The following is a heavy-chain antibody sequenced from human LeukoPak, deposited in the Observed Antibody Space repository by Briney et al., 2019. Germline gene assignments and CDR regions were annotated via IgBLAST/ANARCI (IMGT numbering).Heavy chain of an antibody. CDR3: AGDRRYDSSGYFQH. V-gene: IGHV3-74*01. J-gene: IGHJ1*01. CDR2: IDPDGITT. D-gene: IGHD3-22*01. CDR1: GFTLSGYW. Sequence: PGGSLRLSCAASGFTLSGYWMHWVRQAPGEGLVWVSRIDPDGITTNYADSVKGRFTNSRDNSKNTLYLQMNSLRAEDTAVYYCAGDRRYDSSGYFQHWGQGTLVTVSS.